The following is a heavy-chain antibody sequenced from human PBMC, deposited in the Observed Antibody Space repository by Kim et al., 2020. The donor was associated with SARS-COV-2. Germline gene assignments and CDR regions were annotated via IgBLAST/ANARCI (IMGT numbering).Heavy chain of an antibody. J-gene: IGHJ6*02. CDR3: ARDPRILTDFSYYGMDV. V-gene: IGHV3-30*04. Sequence: GGSLRLSCAASGFTFTSYAMHWVRQAPGKGLEWVAVISYDGSNEYYADSVKGRFTISRDNSKNTLYLQMNRLRAEDTAVYYCARDPRILTDFSYYGMDVWGQWTTVTVSS. CDR2: ISYDGSNE. D-gene: IGHD3-9*01. CDR1: GFTFTSYA.